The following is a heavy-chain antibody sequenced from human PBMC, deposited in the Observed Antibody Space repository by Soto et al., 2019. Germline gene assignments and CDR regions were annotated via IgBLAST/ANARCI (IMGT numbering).Heavy chain of an antibody. CDR2: IKQDGSEK. J-gene: IGHJ4*02. D-gene: IGHD6-19*01. Sequence: ESGGGLVQPGGSLRLSCAASGFTFSSYWMSWVRQAPGKGLEWVANIKQDGSEKYYVDSVKGRFTISRDNAKNSLYLQMNSLRAEETAVYYCARQSRGWTYYFDYWGQGTLVTVSS. V-gene: IGHV3-7*01. CDR3: ARQSRGWTYYFDY. CDR1: GFTFSSYW.